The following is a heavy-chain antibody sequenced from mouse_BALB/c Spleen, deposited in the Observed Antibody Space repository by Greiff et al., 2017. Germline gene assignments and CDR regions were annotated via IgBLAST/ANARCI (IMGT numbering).Heavy chain of an antibody. CDR2: INPGSGGT. D-gene: IGHD2-3*01. J-gene: IGHJ2*01. CDR3: ARCDDGYWVDY. Sequence: QVQLQQSGADLVRPGTSVTVSCKASGYAFTNYLIEWVKQRPGQGLEWIGVINPGSGGTNYNEKFKGKATLTADKSSSTAYMQLSSLTSDDSAVYFCARCDDGYWVDYWGQGTTLTVSS. CDR1: GYAFTNYL. V-gene: IGHV1-54*01.